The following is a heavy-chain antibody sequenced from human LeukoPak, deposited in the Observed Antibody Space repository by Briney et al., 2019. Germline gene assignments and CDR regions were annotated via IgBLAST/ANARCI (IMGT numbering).Heavy chain of an antibody. V-gene: IGHV1-2*02. Sequence: ASVKVSCKASGYTFTGYYMHWVRQAPGQGLEWMGWINPNSGGTNYAQKFQGRVTMTRDTSISTAYMELSRLRSDDTAVYYCARRGIVVVPAAKYYYYYMDVWGKGTTVTVSS. CDR2: INPNSGGT. CDR3: ARRGIVVVPAAKYYYYYMDV. D-gene: IGHD2-2*01. J-gene: IGHJ6*03. CDR1: GYTFTGYY.